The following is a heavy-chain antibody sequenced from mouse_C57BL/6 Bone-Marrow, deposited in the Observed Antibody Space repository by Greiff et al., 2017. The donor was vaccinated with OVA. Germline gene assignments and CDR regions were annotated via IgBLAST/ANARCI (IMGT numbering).Heavy chain of an antibody. Sequence: QVQLKESGAELVRPGTSVKMSCKASGYTFTNYWIGWAKQRPGHGLEWIGDIYPGGGYTNYNEKFKGKATLTADKSSSTAYMQFSSLTSEDSAIYYCARWDGYYPFAYWGQGTLVTVSA. CDR2: IYPGGGYT. D-gene: IGHD2-3*01. CDR1: GYTFTNYW. CDR3: ARWDGYYPFAY. V-gene: IGHV1-63*01. J-gene: IGHJ3*01.